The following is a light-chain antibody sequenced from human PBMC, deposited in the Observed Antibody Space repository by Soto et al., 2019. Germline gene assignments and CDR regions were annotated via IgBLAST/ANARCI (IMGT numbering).Light chain of an antibody. Sequence: DIQMTQSPSTLSASVGDRVTITCRASQSTRSWLAWYQQKPGKAPKVLIYDASSLESGVPSRFSGSGSGTEFTLTISSLQPDDFATYYCQHNNGYSWTFGQGTRWISN. CDR1: QSTRSW. V-gene: IGKV1-5*01. CDR2: DAS. J-gene: IGKJ1*01. CDR3: QHNNGYSWT.